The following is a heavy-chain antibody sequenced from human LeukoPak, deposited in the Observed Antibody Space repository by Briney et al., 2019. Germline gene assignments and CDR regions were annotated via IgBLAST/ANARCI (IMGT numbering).Heavy chain of an antibody. J-gene: IGHJ6*02. V-gene: IGHV1-46*01. CDR2: INPSGGST. CDR1: GYTFTSYY. D-gene: IGHD4-17*01. Sequence: GASVKVSCKASGYTFTSYYMHWVRQAPGQGLEWMGIINPSGGSTSYAQKFQGRVTMTRDTSTSTVYMELISLRSEDTAVYYCARDPADHGDLREDAHYYALDVWGQGTTVTVSS. CDR3: ARDPADHGDLREDAHYYALDV.